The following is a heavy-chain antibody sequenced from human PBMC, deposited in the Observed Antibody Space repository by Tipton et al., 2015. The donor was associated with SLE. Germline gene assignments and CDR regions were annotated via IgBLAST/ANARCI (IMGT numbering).Heavy chain of an antibody. CDR2: IYHTGST. Sequence: TLSLTCTVSGGSISSYCWNWFRQPPGKELEWIGYIYHTGSTNYNPSLRSRVAISVDTSKNQLSLKLSSVTAADTAVYYCARVASSGQRGVYYFDYWGQGTLVTVSS. D-gene: IGHD6-19*01. V-gene: IGHV4-59*01. CDR3: ARVASSGQRGVYYFDY. CDR1: GGSISSYC. J-gene: IGHJ4*02.